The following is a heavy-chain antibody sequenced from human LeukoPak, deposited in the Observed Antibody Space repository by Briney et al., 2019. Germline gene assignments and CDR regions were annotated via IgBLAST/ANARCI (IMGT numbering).Heavy chain of an antibody. CDR2: ISGSGGST. J-gene: IGHJ4*02. CDR3: AKSGRGGVVNGLDY. D-gene: IGHD3-3*01. Sequence: GGSLRLSCAASGFTFSSYAMSWVRQAPGKGLEWVSAISGSGGSTYYADSVKGRFTISRDNSKNTLYLQMNSPRAEDTAVYYCAKSGRGGVVNGLDYWGQGTLVTVSS. CDR1: GFTFSSYA. V-gene: IGHV3-23*01.